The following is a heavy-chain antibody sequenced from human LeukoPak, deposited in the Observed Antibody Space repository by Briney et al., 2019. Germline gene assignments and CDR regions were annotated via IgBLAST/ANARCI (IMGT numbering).Heavy chain of an antibody. V-gene: IGHV3-7*01. CDR1: GFTFSSYW. J-gene: IGHJ6*02. CDR3: ARAVAGSYYYYGMDV. Sequence: GGSLRLSCAASGFTFSSYWMSWVRQAPGKGLEWVANIKQGGSEKYYVDSVKGRFTISRDNAKNSLYLQMNSLRAEDTAVYYCARAVAGSYYYYGMDVWGQGTTVTVSS. D-gene: IGHD6-19*01. CDR2: IKQGGSEK.